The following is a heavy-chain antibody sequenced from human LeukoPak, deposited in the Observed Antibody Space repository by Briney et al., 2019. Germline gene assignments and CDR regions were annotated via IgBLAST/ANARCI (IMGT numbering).Heavy chain of an antibody. CDR2: ISSSSSYI. D-gene: IGHD2-8*02. CDR3: ARVSGGYPLYYFDY. Sequence: GGSLRLSCAASGFAFSSYSMNWVRQAPGKGLEWVSSISSSSSYIYYADSVKGRFIISRDNAKNSLYLQMNSLRAEDTAVYYCARVSGGYPLYYFDYWGQGTLVTVSS. V-gene: IGHV3-21*01. J-gene: IGHJ4*02. CDR1: GFAFSSYS.